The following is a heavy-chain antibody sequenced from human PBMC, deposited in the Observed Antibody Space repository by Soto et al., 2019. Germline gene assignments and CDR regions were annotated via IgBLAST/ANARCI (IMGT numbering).Heavy chain of an antibody. CDR1: GFTFTNSA. J-gene: IGHJ5*02. D-gene: IGHD6-13*01. Sequence: GASVKVSCKASGFTFTNSAVQWVRQARGQRLEWIGWIVVGSGNTNYAQKFQERVTITRDMSTSTAYMELSSLRSEDTAVYYCAASEFSSSWYPDNWFDPWGQGTLVTVSS. CDR3: AASEFSSSWYPDNWFDP. CDR2: IVVGSGNT. V-gene: IGHV1-58*01.